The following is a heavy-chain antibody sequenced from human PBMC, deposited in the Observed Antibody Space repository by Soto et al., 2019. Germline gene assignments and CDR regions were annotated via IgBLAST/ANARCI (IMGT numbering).Heavy chain of an antibody. CDR3: ATSPCPPYSDFWSGTHHYYGMDV. CDR1: GFTFSSYS. V-gene: IGHV3-21*01. Sequence: PGGSLRLSCAASGFTFSSYSMNWVRQAPGKGLEWVSSISSSSSYIYYADSVKGRFTISRDNAKNSLYLQMNSLRAEDTAVYYCATSPCPPYSDFWSGTHHYYGMDVWGQGKKVTVSS. CDR2: ISSSSSYI. D-gene: IGHD3-3*01. J-gene: IGHJ6*02.